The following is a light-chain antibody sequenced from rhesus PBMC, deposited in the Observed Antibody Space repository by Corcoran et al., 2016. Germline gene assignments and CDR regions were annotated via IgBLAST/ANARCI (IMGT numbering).Light chain of an antibody. Sequence: DIQMTQSPSSLSASVGDRVTITCRASRGISNYLSWYQQKQGKPPKLLIYDASTLQRGVPSRFSGSGSGTYFTLTISSLQPEDVATNYWLQYNSDPLTFGPGTKLDIK. CDR2: DAS. CDR1: RGISNY. CDR3: LQYNSDPLT. V-gene: IGKV1-43*02. J-gene: IGKJ3*01.